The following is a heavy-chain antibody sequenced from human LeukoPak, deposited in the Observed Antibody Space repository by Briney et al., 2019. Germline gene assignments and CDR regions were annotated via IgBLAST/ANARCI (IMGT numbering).Heavy chain of an antibody. V-gene: IGHV3-23*01. D-gene: IGHD2-2*01. CDR2: ISGSGSST. CDR1: GFTFSSYA. Sequence: PGGSLRLSCAASGFTFSSYAMSWVRQAPGKGLEWVSAISGSGSSTYYADSVKGRFTISRDNSKNTLYLQMNSLRAEDTAVYYCAKVPYIVVVPAATREAGFDYWGQGTLVTVSS. CDR3: AKVPYIVVVPAATREAGFDY. J-gene: IGHJ4*02.